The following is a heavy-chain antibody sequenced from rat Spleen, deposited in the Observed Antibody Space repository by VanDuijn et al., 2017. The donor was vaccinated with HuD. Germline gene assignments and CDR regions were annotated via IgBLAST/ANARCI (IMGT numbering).Heavy chain of an antibody. D-gene: IGHD1-1*01. CDR1: GYSITNSYR. V-gene: IGHV3-3*01. CDR2: IDFSGST. J-gene: IGHJ3*01. CDR3: ARSDGVHYYLPFAD. Sequence: EVQLQESGPGLVKPSQSLSLTCSVTGYSITNSYRWNWIRKFPGNKLEWMGYIDFSGSTGYNPSLKARISITRDLSKNQFFLQLNSVSTEDTATYYCARSDGVHYYLPFADWGQGTLVTASS.